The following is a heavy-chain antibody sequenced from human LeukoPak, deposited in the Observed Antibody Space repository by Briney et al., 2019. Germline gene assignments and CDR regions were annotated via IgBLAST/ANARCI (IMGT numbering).Heavy chain of an antibody. CDR3: AKWPEGAMDYFDY. CDR2: ISGDGTRT. CDR1: GFNFKLSA. Sequence: GGSLRLSRVASGFNFKLSAMSWGRQAPGKGLEWVSAISGDGTRTYYADSVKGRFTISRDNSKNTLYLEMSSLRVEDTAIYYCAKWPEGAMDYFDYWGQGTLVTVSS. D-gene: IGHD3-16*01. J-gene: IGHJ4*02. V-gene: IGHV3-23*01.